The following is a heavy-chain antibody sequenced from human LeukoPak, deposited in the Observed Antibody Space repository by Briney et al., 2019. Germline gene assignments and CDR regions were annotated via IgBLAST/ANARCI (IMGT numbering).Heavy chain of an antibody. J-gene: IGHJ4*02. V-gene: IGHV4-39*01. Sequence: SETLSLTCTVSGGSISSSSYYWGWIRQPPGKGLEWIGSIYYSGSTYYNPSLKSRVTISVDTSKNQFSLKLSSVTAADTAVYYCAGRVTTVANFDYWGQGTLVTVSS. CDR2: IYYSGST. CDR1: GGSISSSSYY. CDR3: AGRVTTVANFDY. D-gene: IGHD4-23*01.